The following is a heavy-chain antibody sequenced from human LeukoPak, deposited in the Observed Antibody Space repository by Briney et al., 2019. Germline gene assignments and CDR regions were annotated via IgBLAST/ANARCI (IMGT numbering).Heavy chain of an antibody. Sequence: PGRSLRLSCAASGFTFSSYGMHWVRQAPGKGLEWVAFIRYDGSNKYYADSVKGRFTISRDNSKNTLYLQMNSLRAEDTAVYYCARGSGGLLRYFDWLFPRPYYYYMDVWGKGTTVTVSS. CDR1: GFTFSSYG. CDR2: IRYDGSNK. J-gene: IGHJ6*03. V-gene: IGHV3-30*02. D-gene: IGHD3-9*01. CDR3: ARGSGGLLRYFDWLFPRPYYYYMDV.